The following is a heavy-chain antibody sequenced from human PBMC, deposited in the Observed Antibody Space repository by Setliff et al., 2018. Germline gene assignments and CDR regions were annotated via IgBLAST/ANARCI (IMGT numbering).Heavy chain of an antibody. CDR1: GYSIGSGYY. D-gene: IGHD3-3*01. J-gene: IGHJ4*02. V-gene: IGHV4-38-2*01. CDR2: ISHSGYT. Sequence: PSETLSLTCGVPGYSIGSGYYWGWIRLSPGKGLEWIGDISHSGYTYYNPSLSSRVVISVDTSKNLVSLTLSSVTAADTAVYYCARRTEYYNFWSGYYDYWGQGTLVTVSS. CDR3: ARRTEYYNFWSGYYDY.